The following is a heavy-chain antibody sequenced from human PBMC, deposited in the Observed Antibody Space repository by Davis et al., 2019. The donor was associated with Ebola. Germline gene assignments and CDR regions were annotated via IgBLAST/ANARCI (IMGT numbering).Heavy chain of an antibody. J-gene: IGHJ4*02. CDR3: ATSGKAPDY. Sequence: MPSETLSLTCTVSGGSISSSSYYWGWIRQPPGKGLEWIGSIYYSGSTYYNPSLKSRVTISVDTSKNQFSLKLSSVTVADTAVYYCATSGKAPDYWGQGTLVTVSS. V-gene: IGHV4-39*01. CDR2: IYYSGST. CDR1: GGSISSSSYY.